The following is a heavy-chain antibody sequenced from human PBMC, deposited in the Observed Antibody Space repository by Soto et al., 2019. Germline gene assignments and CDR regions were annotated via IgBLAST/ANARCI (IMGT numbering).Heavy chain of an antibody. CDR3: ARHGAPAGGYYYYYYMDV. CDR2: IYYSGST. CDR1: GGSISSSSYY. V-gene: IGHV4-39*01. J-gene: IGHJ6*03. Sequence: SETLSLTCTVSGGSISSSSYYWGWIHQPPGKGLEWIGSIYYSGSTYYNPSLKSRVTISVDTSKNQFSLKLSSVTAADTAVYYCARHGAPAGGYYYYYYMDVWGKGTTVTVSS. D-gene: IGHD6-13*01.